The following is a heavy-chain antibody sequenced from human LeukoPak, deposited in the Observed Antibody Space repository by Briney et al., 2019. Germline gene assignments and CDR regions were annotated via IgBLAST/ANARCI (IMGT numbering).Heavy chain of an antibody. D-gene: IGHD3-10*01. CDR2: IKSKTDGGTT. Sequence: GGSLRLSCAASGFTFSNAWMSWVRQAPGKGLEWVGRIKSKTDGGTTDYAAPVKGRFTISRDNSKNTLYLQMSSLRAEDTAVYYCVILRHTLVRWGQGTLVTVSS. CDR1: GFTFSNAW. CDR3: VILRHTLVR. V-gene: IGHV3-15*05. J-gene: IGHJ4*02.